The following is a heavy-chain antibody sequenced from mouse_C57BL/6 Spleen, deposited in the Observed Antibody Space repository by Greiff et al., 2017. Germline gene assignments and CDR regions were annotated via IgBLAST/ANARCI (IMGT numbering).Heavy chain of an antibody. J-gene: IGHJ4*01. V-gene: IGHV1-80*01. CDR1: GYAFSSYW. CDR2: IYPGDGDT. D-gene: IGHD3-2*02. Sequence: VQLQQSGAELVKPGASVKISCKASGYAFSSYWMNWVKQRPGKGLEWIGQIYPGDGDTNYNGKFKGKATLTADKSSSTAYMQLSSLTSEDSAVYFCAREGDSSGYSYAMDYWGQGTSVTVSS. CDR3: AREGDSSGYSYAMDY.